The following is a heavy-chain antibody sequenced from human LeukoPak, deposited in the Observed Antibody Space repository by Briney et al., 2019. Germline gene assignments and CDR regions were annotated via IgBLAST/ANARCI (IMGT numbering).Heavy chain of an antibody. J-gene: IGHJ6*02. CDR1: GGTFSSYG. D-gene: IGHD3-3*01. CDR2: INAGNGNT. Sequence: GASVKVSCKASGGTFSSYGISWVRQAPGQRLEWMGWINAGNGNTKYSQNFQGRVTITRDTSASTAYMELSSLRSEDTAVYYCAREHDFLSGYGMDVWGQGTTVTVSS. V-gene: IGHV1-3*01. CDR3: AREHDFLSGYGMDV.